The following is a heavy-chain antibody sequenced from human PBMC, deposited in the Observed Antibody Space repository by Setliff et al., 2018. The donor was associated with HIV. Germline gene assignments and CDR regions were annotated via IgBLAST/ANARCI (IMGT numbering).Heavy chain of an antibody. D-gene: IGHD3-10*01. CDR3: ARQGLTMNRGVPAPILYYFDY. Sequence: PSETLSLTCTVSGGSIVSSSYYWGWIRQPPGKGLEWIGTMYYRGTTYNNPFLKSRVTFSADTSKNQFSLNLNSVTATDTAVYYCARQGLTMNRGVPAPILYYFDYWGPGILVTVSS. CDR2: MYYRGTT. CDR1: GGSIVSSSYY. J-gene: IGHJ4*02. V-gene: IGHV4-39*01.